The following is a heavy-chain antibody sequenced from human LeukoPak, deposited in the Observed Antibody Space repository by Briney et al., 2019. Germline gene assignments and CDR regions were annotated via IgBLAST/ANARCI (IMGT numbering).Heavy chain of an antibody. CDR1: GASISSSY. CDR3: ARGGSSSPLDD. D-gene: IGHD6-6*01. J-gene: IGHJ4*02. Sequence: SETLSLTCTVSGASISSSYWSWIRQPPGKGLEWIGYIYYSGSTYYSPSLRSRVTMSVDTSKNEFSLKMNSVTAADTAVYYCARGGSSSPLDDWGQETLVTVSS. V-gene: IGHV4-59*01. CDR2: IYYSGST.